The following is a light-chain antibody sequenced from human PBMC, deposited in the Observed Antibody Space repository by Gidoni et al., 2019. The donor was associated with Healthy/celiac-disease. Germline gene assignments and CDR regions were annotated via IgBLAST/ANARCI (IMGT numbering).Light chain of an antibody. V-gene: IGKV1-9*01. J-gene: IGKJ2*01. CDR3: QQLNSYPSYT. CDR1: QGISSY. CDR2: AAS. Sequence: DIQLTQSPSFLSASVGDRVTITCRASQGISSYLDWYQQKPGKAPKLLIYAASTVQSGVPSRFSGSGSGTEFTLTISSLQPEDFATYYCQQLNSYPSYTFGQGTKLEIK.